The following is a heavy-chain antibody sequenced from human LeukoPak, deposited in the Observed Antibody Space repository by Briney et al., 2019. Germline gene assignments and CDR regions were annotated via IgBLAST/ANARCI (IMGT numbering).Heavy chain of an antibody. CDR2: ISSSGANA. Sequence: GGSLTLSCAASGFTFRDAAMTWVAQAPGKGLEWVSLISSSGANAYYADSVKGRFTISRDNSKNTLYLQMNNLRGEDTAEYYCAKDMELASWGQGTLVTVSS. CDR1: GFTFRDAA. CDR3: AKDMELAS. J-gene: IGHJ5*02. V-gene: IGHV3-23*01. D-gene: IGHD1-26*01.